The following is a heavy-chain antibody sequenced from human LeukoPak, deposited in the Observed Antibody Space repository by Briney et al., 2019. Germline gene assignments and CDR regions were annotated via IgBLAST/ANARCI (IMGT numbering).Heavy chain of an antibody. V-gene: IGHV3-30*18. Sequence: GGSLRLSCAASGFTFSTYGMHWVRQAPGKGLERVAVISYDGSRKYYADSVKGRFAISRDNSKNTLFLQMNNLRAEDTAVYYCAKGDKGAGVTVLSDWGQGTLVTVSS. CDR2: ISYDGSRK. CDR1: GFTFSTYG. CDR3: AKGDKGAGVTVLSD. J-gene: IGHJ4*02. D-gene: IGHD5-18*01.